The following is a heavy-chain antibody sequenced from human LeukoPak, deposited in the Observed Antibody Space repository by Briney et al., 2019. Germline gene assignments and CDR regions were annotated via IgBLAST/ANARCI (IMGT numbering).Heavy chain of an antibody. J-gene: IGHJ4*02. D-gene: IGHD6-6*01. CDR2: IYYSGST. Sequence: PSETLSLTCTVSGGSISSGDYYWSWIRQPPGKGLEWIGYIYYSGSTYHNPSLKSRVTISVDTSKNQFSLKLSSVTAADTAVYYCARGARIAARPKLDYWGQGTLVTVSS. CDR3: ARGARIAARPKLDY. V-gene: IGHV4-30-4*01. CDR1: GGSISSGDYY.